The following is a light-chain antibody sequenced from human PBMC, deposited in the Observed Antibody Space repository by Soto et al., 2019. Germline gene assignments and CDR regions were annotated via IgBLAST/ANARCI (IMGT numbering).Light chain of an antibody. V-gene: IGKV3-20*01. CDR3: QQYGNSPLT. CDR1: QSLSNTY. Sequence: EIVLSQSPGTLSLSPGERATLSCRASQSLSNTYLAWYQQKPGQAPRLLIYGAFNRATGVPDRFSGSGSGTDFTLTISRLEPEDFAVYYCQQYGNSPLTFGGGTRWIS. CDR2: GAF. J-gene: IGKJ4*01.